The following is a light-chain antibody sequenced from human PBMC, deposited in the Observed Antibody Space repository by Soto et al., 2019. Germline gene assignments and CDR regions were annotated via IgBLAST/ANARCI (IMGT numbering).Light chain of an antibody. V-gene: IGKV3-20*01. CDR1: QSVSSSY. Sequence: IVLTQSPGTLSLSPGEGATLSCRASQSVSSSYLAWYQQKPGQAPRLLIYGASNRATGIPDRFSGSGSGTDFTLTISRLEPEDFAVYYCQQYGSSGTFGQGTKVDI. CDR2: GAS. J-gene: IGKJ1*01. CDR3: QQYGSSGT.